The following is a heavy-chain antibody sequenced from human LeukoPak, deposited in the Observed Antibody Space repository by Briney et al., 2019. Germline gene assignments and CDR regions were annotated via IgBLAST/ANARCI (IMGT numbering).Heavy chain of an antibody. D-gene: IGHD1-1*01. V-gene: IGHV1-18*01. CDR2: ISAYNGNT. J-gene: IGHJ6*02. CDR1: GYTFTSYG. Sequence: ASVKVSCKASGYTFTSYGISWVRQAPGQGLEWMGWISAYNGNTNYAQKPQGRVTMTTDTSTSTAYMELRSLRSDDTAVYYCARDPNSDYYYYGMDVWGQGTTVTVSS. CDR3: ARDPNSDYYYYGMDV.